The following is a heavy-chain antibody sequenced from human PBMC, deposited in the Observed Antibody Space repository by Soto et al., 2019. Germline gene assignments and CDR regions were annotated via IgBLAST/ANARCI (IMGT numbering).Heavy chain of an antibody. D-gene: IGHD6-19*01. V-gene: IGHV3-23*01. Sequence: GGSLRLSCEASGFTFNNYAMNWVRQAPGKGLEWVSGISGSGTSAYYADSVKGRFTISRDNSKNTLYLQMNSLRAEDTAVYYCAKDTPVSDYWGQGTLVTVSS. CDR1: GFTFNNYA. J-gene: IGHJ4*02. CDR3: AKDTPVSDY. CDR2: ISGSGTSA.